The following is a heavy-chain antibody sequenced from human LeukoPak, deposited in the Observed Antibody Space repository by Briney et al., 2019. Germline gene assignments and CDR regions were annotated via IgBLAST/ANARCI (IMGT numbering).Heavy chain of an antibody. CDR3: ALDSSYYFDY. CDR2: IIPIFGTA. V-gene: IGHV1-69*05. J-gene: IGHJ4*02. Sequence: ASVKVSCKASGGTFSNYAISWVRQAPGQGLEWMGRIIPIFGTANYAQKFQGRVTITTDESTSTAYMELSSLRSEDTAVYYCALDSSYYFDYWGQGTLVTVSS. CDR1: GGTFSNYA.